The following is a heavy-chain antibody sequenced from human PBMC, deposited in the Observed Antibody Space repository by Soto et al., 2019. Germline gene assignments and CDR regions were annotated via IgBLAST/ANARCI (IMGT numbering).Heavy chain of an antibody. CDR2: ISAYNGNT. V-gene: IGHV1-18*01. CDR1: GYTFTSYG. D-gene: IGHD2-15*01. Sequence: ASVKVSCKASGYTFTSYGISWVRQAPGQGLEWMGWISAYNGNTNYAQKLQGRVTMTTDTSTSTAYMELRSLRSDDTAVYYCARSWGVGDCSGGSCFDYWGQGTLVTVSS. CDR3: ARSWGVGDCSGGSCFDY. J-gene: IGHJ4*02.